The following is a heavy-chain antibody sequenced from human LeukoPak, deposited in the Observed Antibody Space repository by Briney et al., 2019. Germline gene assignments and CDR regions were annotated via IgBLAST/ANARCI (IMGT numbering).Heavy chain of an antibody. CDR2: ISPSGDST. J-gene: IGHJ4*02. V-gene: IGHV3-23*01. CDR1: EITCSSYA. Sequence: GGSLRLSCVVSEITCSSYAMNWVRQAPGKGLEWVSGISPSGDSTFYADSVKGRFTISRDNSKNTLYFQLHSLRAEDTALYYCAKDRILANFAGGFDYWGQGTPVTVSS. D-gene: IGHD1-26*01. CDR3: AKDRILANFAGGFDY.